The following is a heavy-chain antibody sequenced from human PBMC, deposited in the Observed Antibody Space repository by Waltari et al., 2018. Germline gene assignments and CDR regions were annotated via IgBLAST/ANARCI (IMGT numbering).Heavy chain of an antibody. D-gene: IGHD3-22*01. Sequence: EVQLVESGGGLVQPGGSLRLSCAASGFTFSSYAMSWVRLAPGKGLEWVSAISGSGGSTYYADSVKGRFTISRDNSKNTLYLQMNSLRAEDTAVYYCAKDYYDSSGYYPDAFDIWGQGTMVTVSS. J-gene: IGHJ3*02. V-gene: IGHV3-23*04. CDR1: GFTFSSYA. CDR2: ISGSGGST. CDR3: AKDYYDSSGYYPDAFDI.